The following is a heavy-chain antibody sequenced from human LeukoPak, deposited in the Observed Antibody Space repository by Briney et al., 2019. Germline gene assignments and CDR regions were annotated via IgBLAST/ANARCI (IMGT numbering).Heavy chain of an antibody. Sequence: PSETLSLTCTLFGGSHRIFYWRCPRQPPGAGLGWIGYLYYSVSHNYPPSLKGRVPISVDTPKNLFSLNLRSVTHAATPVYNCARERNRSPYYFDYWGQGTLVTVSS. CDR2: LYYSVSH. CDR3: ARERNRSPYYFDY. J-gene: IGHJ4*02. D-gene: IGHD1-26*01. CDR1: GGSHRIFY. V-gene: IGHV4-59*01.